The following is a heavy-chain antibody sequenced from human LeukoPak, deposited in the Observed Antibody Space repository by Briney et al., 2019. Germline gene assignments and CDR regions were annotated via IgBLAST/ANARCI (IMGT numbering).Heavy chain of an antibody. CDR2: IYHDGRT. CDR3: ARGSHYCYYMDV. Sequence: SETLSLTCTVSGGSLSSSYWSWLRQPPGKGLEWIGYIYHDGRTNYNPSLKRRVTISVDTSKDHFSLNLSSVTAADTAVYYCARGSHYCYYMDVWGKGTPVTVSS. J-gene: IGHJ6*03. V-gene: IGHV4-59*01. CDR1: GGSLSSSY.